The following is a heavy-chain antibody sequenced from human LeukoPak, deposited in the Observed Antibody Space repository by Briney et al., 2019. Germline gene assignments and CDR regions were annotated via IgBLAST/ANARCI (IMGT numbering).Heavy chain of an antibody. CDR3: ARAGFGPFFDI. CDR2: IYYSGST. Sequence: SETLSLTCTVSGGSISSYYWSWIRQPPGKGLEWIGYIYYSGSTNYNPSLKSRVTKSVDTSKNQFSLKLSSVTAADTAVYYCARAGFGPFFDIWGQGQWSPSLQ. V-gene: IGHV4-59*08. J-gene: IGHJ3*02. CDR1: GGSISSYY. D-gene: IGHD3-10*01.